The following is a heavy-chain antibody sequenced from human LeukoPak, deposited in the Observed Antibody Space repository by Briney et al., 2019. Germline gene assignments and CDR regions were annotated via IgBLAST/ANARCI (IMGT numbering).Heavy chain of an antibody. CDR1: GGSFSGYY. J-gene: IGHJ3*02. CDR2: INHSGST. Sequence: SETLSLTCAVYGGSFSGYYWSWIRQPPGKGLEWIGEINHSGSTNYNPSLKSRVTISVDTSKNQFSPKLSSVTAADTAVYYCARKEQWLPHDAFDIWGQGTMVTASS. V-gene: IGHV4-34*01. CDR3: ARKEQWLPHDAFDI. D-gene: IGHD6-19*01.